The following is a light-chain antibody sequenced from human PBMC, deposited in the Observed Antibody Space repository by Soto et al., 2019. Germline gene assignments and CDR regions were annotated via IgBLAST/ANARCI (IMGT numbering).Light chain of an antibody. CDR1: RSFLYSSNNKNY. CDR2: WAS. Sequence: IVMTQSPDALSLSLCGRATINCKSIRSFLYSSNNKNYLAWYQQKPGQPPKLLIYWASTRESGVPDRFSGSGSGTDFTLTISSLQAEDVAVYYCQQYYSTPPTFGQGTKVDIK. CDR3: QQYYSTPPT. V-gene: IGKV4-1*01. J-gene: IGKJ1*01.